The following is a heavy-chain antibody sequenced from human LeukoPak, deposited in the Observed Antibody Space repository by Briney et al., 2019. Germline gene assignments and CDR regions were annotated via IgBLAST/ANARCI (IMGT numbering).Heavy chain of an antibody. CDR3: ARDHAAVGTTIDH. J-gene: IGHJ4*02. Sequence: QPGGSLRLSCAASGFTFSSYWMHWVRQAPGEGLVWVSRIKSDGSVTWYADSVKGRFTISRDNAKNMLYLQMNSLRDEDTAVYFCARDHAAVGTTIDHWGQGTLVTVSS. CDR2: IKSDGSVT. D-gene: IGHD1-14*01. V-gene: IGHV3-74*01. CDR1: GFTFSSYW.